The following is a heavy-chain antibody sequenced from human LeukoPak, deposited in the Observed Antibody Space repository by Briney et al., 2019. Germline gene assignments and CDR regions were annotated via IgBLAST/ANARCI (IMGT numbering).Heavy chain of an antibody. V-gene: IGHV4-4*09. D-gene: IGHD2-15*01. CDR1: GDSINDHY. CDR3: ARQRCSGGSCYRVGQLYYMDV. J-gene: IGHJ6*03. Sequence: SETQSLTCTVSGDSINDHYWSWIRQPPGEGLEWIAYIYSSVSTNYNPSLKSRVTISIDTSKSQFSLKLTSVTAADAGVYYCARQRCSGGSCYRVGQLYYMDVWGKGTTVTVSS. CDR2: IYSSVST.